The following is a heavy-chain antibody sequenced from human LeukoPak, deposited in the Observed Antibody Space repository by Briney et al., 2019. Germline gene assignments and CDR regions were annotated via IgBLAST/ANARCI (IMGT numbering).Heavy chain of an antibody. D-gene: IGHD6-19*01. CDR1: GGSFSGYY. V-gene: IGHV4-34*01. Sequence: SETLSLTCAVYGGSFSGYYWSWIRQPPGKGLEWIGEIDHSRRTNSNASLKSRVSLSIDMSKNQFSLRLSSVTAADTAVYYCARDQSAAVAGLGFDPWGQGTLVTVSS. CDR2: IDHSRRT. CDR3: ARDQSAAVAGLGFDP. J-gene: IGHJ5*02.